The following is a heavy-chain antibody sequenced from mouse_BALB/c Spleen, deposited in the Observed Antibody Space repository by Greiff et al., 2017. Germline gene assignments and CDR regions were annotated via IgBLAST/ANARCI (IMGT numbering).Heavy chain of an antibody. Sequence: EVMLVESGGGLVKPGGSLKLSCAASGFTFSSYAMSWVRQSPEKRLEWVAEISSGGSYTYYPDTVTGRFTISRDNAKNTLYLEMSSLRSEDTAMYYCARDRGNYGYFDVWGAGTTVTVSS. CDR2: ISSGGSYT. D-gene: IGHD2-1*01. CDR1: GFTFSSYA. J-gene: IGHJ1*01. V-gene: IGHV5-9-4*01. CDR3: ARDRGNYGYFDV.